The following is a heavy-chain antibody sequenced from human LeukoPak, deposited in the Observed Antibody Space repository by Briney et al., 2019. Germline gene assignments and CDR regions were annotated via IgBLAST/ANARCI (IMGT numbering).Heavy chain of an antibody. Sequence: PGGSLRLSCAASGFTFSSYPMSWVRQPPGKGLEWVSAISGSGGSMYYADSVKGRFTISRDNSMDALYLQMNSLRAEDKAIYYCTKGQRANSGYFYFDYWGQGTLVTVSS. D-gene: IGHD3-22*01. J-gene: IGHJ4*02. CDR3: TKGQRANSGYFYFDY. V-gene: IGHV3-23*01. CDR1: GFTFSSYP. CDR2: ISGSGGSM.